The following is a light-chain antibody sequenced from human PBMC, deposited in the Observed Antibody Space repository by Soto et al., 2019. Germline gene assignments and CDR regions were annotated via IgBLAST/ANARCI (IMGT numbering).Light chain of an antibody. J-gene: IGKJ2*01. CDR2: GAS. Sequence: VMTQAPATLSVSPGERATLSCRASQTINNNVAWYQLKDGQVPRLLIYGASTRAADVPARFSGGGSGTEFTLTISSLQSEDFAVYYCQHYNYWPYTFGQGTKVDIK. CDR1: QTINNN. V-gene: IGKV3-15*01. CDR3: QHYNYWPYT.